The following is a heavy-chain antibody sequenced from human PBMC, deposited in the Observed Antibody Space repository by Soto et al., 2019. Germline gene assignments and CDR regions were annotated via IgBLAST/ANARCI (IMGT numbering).Heavy chain of an antibody. J-gene: IGHJ4*02. CDR1: GGSISSGDYY. Sequence: SETLSLTCTVSGGSISSGDYYRSWIRQPPGKGLEWIGYIYYRGSTYYNPSLKSRVTISVDTSKNQFSLKLSSVTAADTAVYYCAKDGPYSYDFGYYFAHWGQGTPVTVSS. CDR3: AKDGPYSYDFGYYFAH. V-gene: IGHV4-30-4*01. D-gene: IGHD3-3*01. CDR2: IYYRGST.